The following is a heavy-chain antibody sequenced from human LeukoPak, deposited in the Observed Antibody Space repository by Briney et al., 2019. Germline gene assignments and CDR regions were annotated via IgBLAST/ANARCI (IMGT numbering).Heavy chain of an antibody. CDR3: AKDITVAGSESFDY. Sequence: GGSLRLSCAASGFTFSSYAMSWVRQAPGKGLEWVSAIGGSGGSTYYADSVKGRFTISRDNSKNALYLQMNSLRAEDTAVYYCAKDITVAGSESFDYWGQGTLVTVSS. J-gene: IGHJ4*02. CDR2: IGGSGGST. D-gene: IGHD6-19*01. CDR1: GFTFSSYA. V-gene: IGHV3-23*01.